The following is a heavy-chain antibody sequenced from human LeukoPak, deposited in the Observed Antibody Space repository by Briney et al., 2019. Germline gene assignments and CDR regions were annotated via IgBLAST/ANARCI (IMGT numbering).Heavy chain of an antibody. CDR2: INPNSGNT. V-gene: IGHV1-8*02. J-gene: IGHJ4*02. CDR1: GYTFTGYY. CDR3: ARVAYKAQYSSSQYGLGY. Sequence: GASVKVSCKASGYTFTGYYMHWVRQAPGQGLEWMGWINPNSGNTGYAQKFQSRVTMTRNTSISTAYMELSSLRSEDTAVYYCARVAYKAQYSSSQYGLGYWGQGTLVTVSS. D-gene: IGHD6-13*01.